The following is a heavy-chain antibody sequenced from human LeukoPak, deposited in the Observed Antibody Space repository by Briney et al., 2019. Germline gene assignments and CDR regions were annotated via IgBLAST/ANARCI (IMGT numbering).Heavy chain of an antibody. J-gene: IGHJ4*02. V-gene: IGHV4-59*07. CDR1: GGSIRGDY. CDR3: ARLQGDSTAIFDY. Sequence: SATLSPTRTLAGGSIRGDYWGWIRHPPGRGLEWVVYIYYTGATNYTTPLKRRATTSVETPMNQFSLRLSCVSAADTAVYYCARLQGDSTAIFDYWGQGTLVSVSS. D-gene: IGHD3-10*01. CDR2: IYYTGAT.